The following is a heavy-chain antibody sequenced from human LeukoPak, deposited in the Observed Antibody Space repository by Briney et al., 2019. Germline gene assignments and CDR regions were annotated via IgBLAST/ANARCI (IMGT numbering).Heavy chain of an antibody. CDR2: IIPIFGTA. J-gene: IGHJ3*02. D-gene: IGHD1-1*01. CDR1: GGTFSSYA. V-gene: IGHV1-69*05. Sequence: SVKVSCKASGGTFSSYAISWVRQAPGQGLEWMGGIIPIFGTANYAQKFQGRVTITTDESTSTAYMELSSVRSEDTAVYYCAREGATTPDAFDIWGQGTMVTVSS. CDR3: AREGATTPDAFDI.